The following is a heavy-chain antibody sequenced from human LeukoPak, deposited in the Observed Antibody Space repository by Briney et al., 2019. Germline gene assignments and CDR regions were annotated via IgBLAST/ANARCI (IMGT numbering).Heavy chain of an antibody. CDR2: TRNKANSYTT. Sequence: PGGSLRLSCAASGFTFSDHYMDWVRQAPGKGLEWVGRTRNKANSYTTEYAASVKGRFTISRDDSKNSLYLQMNSLKTEDTAVYYCARDFIPVWFGELPKPSTYFDYWGQGTLVTVSS. J-gene: IGHJ4*02. CDR1: GFTFSDHY. V-gene: IGHV3-72*01. D-gene: IGHD3-10*01. CDR3: ARDFIPVWFGELPKPSTYFDY.